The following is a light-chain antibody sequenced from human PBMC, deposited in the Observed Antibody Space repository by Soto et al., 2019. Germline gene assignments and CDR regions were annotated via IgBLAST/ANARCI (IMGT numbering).Light chain of an antibody. J-gene: IGKJ1*01. V-gene: IGKV3-20*01. CDR3: QHYGSSPPWT. CDR1: QSVSSTY. CDR2: AAS. Sequence: DIVLTRSPGTLSLSTGERATLSCRASQSVSSTYLAWYQQKPGQAPRLLIFAASNRATGIPDRFSGSGSGTDFTLTISSLEPEDFALYSCQHYGSSPPWTFGQGTKVDI.